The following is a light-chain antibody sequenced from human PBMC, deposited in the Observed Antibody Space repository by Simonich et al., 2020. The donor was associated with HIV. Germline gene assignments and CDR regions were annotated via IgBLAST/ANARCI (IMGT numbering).Light chain of an antibody. CDR3: QHRSNWPPT. Sequence: EIVLTQSPATLSLSPGERGTPAWRASQSVSSYLAWDQQKPGQAPRLLIYDASHRATGIPARFSGSGSGTDFTLTISSLEAEDFAVYYCQHRSNWPPTFGQGTKVDIK. V-gene: IGKV3-11*01. CDR1: QSVSSY. CDR2: DAS. J-gene: IGKJ1*01.